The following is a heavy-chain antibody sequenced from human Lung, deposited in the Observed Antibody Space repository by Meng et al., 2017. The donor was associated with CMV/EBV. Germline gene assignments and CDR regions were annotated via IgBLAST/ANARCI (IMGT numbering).Heavy chain of an antibody. Sequence: GESLKISCEASGFTFSAYSMNWVRQAPGKGLERVSSISTTSTYIYYADSVKGRFTISRDNAKNSLYLQMDSLRADDTAVYYCAGFGVAITNGMDVWGQGTTVTVSS. J-gene: IGHJ6*02. CDR1: GFTFSAYS. CDR3: AGFGVAITNGMDV. V-gene: IGHV3-21*01. CDR2: ISTTSTYI. D-gene: IGHD3-3*01.